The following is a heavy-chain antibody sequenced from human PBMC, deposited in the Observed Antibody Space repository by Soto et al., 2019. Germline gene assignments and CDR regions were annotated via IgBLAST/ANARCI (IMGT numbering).Heavy chain of an antibody. CDR2: ISSSSSYI. Sequence: GGSLRLSCAASGFTFSSYSMNWVRQAPGKGLEWVSSISSSSSYIYYADSVKGRFTISRDNAKNSLYLQMNSLRAEDTAVYYCARDRTDIVVVVAATGDAFDIWGQGTMVTVSS. V-gene: IGHV3-21*01. D-gene: IGHD2-15*01. J-gene: IGHJ3*02. CDR3: ARDRTDIVVVVAATGDAFDI. CDR1: GFTFSSYS.